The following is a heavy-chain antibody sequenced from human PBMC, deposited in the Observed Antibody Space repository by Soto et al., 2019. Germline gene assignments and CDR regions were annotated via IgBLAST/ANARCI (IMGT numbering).Heavy chain of an antibody. CDR1: GGSISSGVYY. CDR3: ARGQRLDCSSTSCYYYYGMDV. CDR2: IYYSGST. V-gene: IGHV4-30-4*01. D-gene: IGHD2-2*01. Sequence: QVQLQESGPGLVKPSQTLSLTCTVSGGSISSGVYYWSWIRQPPGKGLEWIGYIYYSGSTYYNPSLKSRVTISVDTSKNQFSLKLSSVTAADTAVYYCARGQRLDCSSTSCYYYYGMDVWGQGTTVTVSS. J-gene: IGHJ6*02.